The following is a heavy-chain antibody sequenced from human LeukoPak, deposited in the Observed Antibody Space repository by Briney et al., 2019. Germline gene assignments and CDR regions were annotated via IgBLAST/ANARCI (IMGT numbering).Heavy chain of an antibody. J-gene: IGHJ6*03. Sequence: AASVKVSCKASGYTFTSYGISWVRQAPGQGLEWMGWISAYNGNTNYAQKLQGRVTKTTDTSTSTAYMELRSLRSDDTAVYYCARLYCSSTSCSFMDVWGKGTTVTVSS. V-gene: IGHV1-18*01. CDR3: ARLYCSSTSCSFMDV. CDR2: ISAYNGNT. D-gene: IGHD2-2*01. CDR1: GYTFTSYG.